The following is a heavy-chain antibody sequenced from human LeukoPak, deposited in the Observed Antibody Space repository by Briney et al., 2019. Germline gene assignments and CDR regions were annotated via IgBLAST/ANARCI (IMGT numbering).Heavy chain of an antibody. Sequence: PGGSLRLSWAASGFTFSSYEMSWVRQAPGKGLEWVSYISSSGSTIYYADSVKGRFTISRDNAKNSLYLQMNGLRAEDTAVYYCARDAMVRGVISRWDYWGQGTLVTVSS. V-gene: IGHV3-48*03. D-gene: IGHD3-10*01. J-gene: IGHJ4*02. CDR1: GFTFSSYE. CDR2: ISSSGSTI. CDR3: ARDAMVRGVISRWDY.